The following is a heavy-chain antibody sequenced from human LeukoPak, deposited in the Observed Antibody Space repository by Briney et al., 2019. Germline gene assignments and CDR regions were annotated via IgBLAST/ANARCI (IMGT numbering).Heavy chain of an antibody. V-gene: IGHV4-34*01. CDR1: GGSFSGYY. Sequence: KPSETLSLTCAVYGGSFSGYYWSWIRQPPGKGLEWIGEINHSGSTNYNPSLKSRVTISVDKSKNQFSLKLSSVTAADTAVYYCASPRAERSTWYAVDYWGQGTLVTVSA. J-gene: IGHJ4*02. CDR2: INHSGST. CDR3: ASPRAERSTWYAVDY. D-gene: IGHD6-13*01.